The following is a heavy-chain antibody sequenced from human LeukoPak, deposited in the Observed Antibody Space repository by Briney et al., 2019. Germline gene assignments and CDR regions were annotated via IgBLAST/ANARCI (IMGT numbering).Heavy chain of an antibody. J-gene: IGHJ6*02. CDR2: ISGSGGST. Sequence: GGSLRLSCAASGFTFSSYAMSWVRQAPGKGLEWVSAISGSGGSTYCADSVKGRFTISRDNSKNTLYLQLNSLRAEDTAVYYCAKGHGYCSGGSCYSPRYYGMDVWGQGTTVTVSS. D-gene: IGHD2-15*01. CDR1: GFTFSSYA. CDR3: AKGHGYCSGGSCYSPRYYGMDV. V-gene: IGHV3-23*01.